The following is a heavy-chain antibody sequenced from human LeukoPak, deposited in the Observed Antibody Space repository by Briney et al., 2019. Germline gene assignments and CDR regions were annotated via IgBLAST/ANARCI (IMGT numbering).Heavy chain of an antibody. J-gene: IGHJ4*02. D-gene: IGHD5-24*01. CDR1: GGTFSSYA. Sequence: SVKVSCKASGGTFSSYAISWVRQAPGQGLEWMGRIIPILGIANHAQKFQGGVTITADKSTSTAYMELSSLRSEDTAVYYCARDEGRDGYNNDYWGQGTLVTVSS. CDR2: IIPILGIA. CDR3: ARDEGRDGYNNDY. V-gene: IGHV1-69*04.